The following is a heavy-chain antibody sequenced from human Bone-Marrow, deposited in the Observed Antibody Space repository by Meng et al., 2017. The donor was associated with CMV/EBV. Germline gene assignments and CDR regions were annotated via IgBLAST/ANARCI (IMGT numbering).Heavy chain of an antibody. CDR1: GYTFTSYG. D-gene: IGHD3-22*01. J-gene: IGHJ3*02. CDR3: ARDSYYYDSSGYPGNAFDI. V-gene: IGHV1-2*02. CDR2: INPNSGGT. Sequence: ASVKVSCKASGYTFTSYGISWVRQAPGQGLEWMGWINPNSGGTNYAQKFQGRVTMTRDTSISTAYMELSRLRSDDTAVYYCARDSYYYDSSGYPGNAFDIWGQGTRVTVSS.